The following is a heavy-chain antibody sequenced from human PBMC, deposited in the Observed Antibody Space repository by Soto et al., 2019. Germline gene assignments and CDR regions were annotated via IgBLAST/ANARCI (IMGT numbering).Heavy chain of an antibody. D-gene: IGHD1-7*01. V-gene: IGHV1-69*05. CDR2: IIPVFGST. CDR1: GGTFSTYV. J-gene: IGHJ4*02. CDR3: ARASNWNYGY. Sequence: GASVKVSCKASGGTFSTYVISWVRQAPGQGLEWMGGIIPVFGSTSYAQKFQGRVTMTRDTSTSTVYMELSSLRSEDTAVYYCARASNWNYGYWGQGTLVTVSS.